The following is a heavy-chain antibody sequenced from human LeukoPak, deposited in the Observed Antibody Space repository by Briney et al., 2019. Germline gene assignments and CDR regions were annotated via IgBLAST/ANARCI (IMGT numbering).Heavy chain of an antibody. D-gene: IGHD2-2*02. CDR1: GFTFDDYA. J-gene: IGHJ4*02. Sequence: PGRSLRLSCAASGFTFDDYAMHWVRQAPGKGLEWVSGISWNSGSIGYADSVKGRITISRDNAKNSLYLQMNSLRAEDTALYYCAKDTGVVPAAISHFDYWGQGTLVTVSS. CDR3: AKDTGVVPAAISHFDY. CDR2: ISWNSGSI. V-gene: IGHV3-9*01.